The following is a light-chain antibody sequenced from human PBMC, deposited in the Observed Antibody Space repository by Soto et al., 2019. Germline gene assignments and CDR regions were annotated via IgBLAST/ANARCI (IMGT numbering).Light chain of an antibody. CDR1: ERLVYSXGXXX. J-gene: IGKJ5*01. V-gene: IGKV2-30*01. CDR2: KVS. Sequence: DVVMTQSPLLLTVTLGQSASISCRSSERLVYSXGXXXLNWFQQRPGQSPRRLIYKVSNRDPGAPDRFSGSGSGTYFTLEITRVEAEDVGVYYCMQGTRWPLTFGQGTRLEIK. CDR3: MQGTRWPLT.